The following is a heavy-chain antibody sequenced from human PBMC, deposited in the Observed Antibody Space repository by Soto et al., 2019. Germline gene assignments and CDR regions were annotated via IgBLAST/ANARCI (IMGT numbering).Heavy chain of an antibody. Sequence: EVQLVESGGGLVQPGRSLRLSCAASAFTFGDYAMHWVRQAPGRGLEWVSCISWNSGNIVYVDSVEGRFTISRDNAKNSLYLQMNSLRPEDTAFYYCIKGYTTRCFPHFHYWGQGALVTVSS. J-gene: IGHJ4*02. D-gene: IGHD1-1*01. CDR2: ISWNSGNI. CDR3: IKGYTTRCFPHFHY. CDR1: AFTFGDYA. V-gene: IGHV3-9*01.